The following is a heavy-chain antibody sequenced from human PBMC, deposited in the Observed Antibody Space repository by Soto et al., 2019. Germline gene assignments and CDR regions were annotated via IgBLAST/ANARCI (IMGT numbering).Heavy chain of an antibody. CDR2: IYYSGST. CDR3: ARYGYSYGFSAFDI. CDR1: GGSISSGGYY. D-gene: IGHD5-18*01. V-gene: IGHV4-61*08. Sequence: SETLSLTCTVSGGSISSGGYYWSWIRQPPGKGLEWIGYIYYSGSTNYNPSLKSRVTISVDTSKNQFSLKLSSVTAADTAVYYCARYGYSYGFSAFDIWGQGTMVTVSS. J-gene: IGHJ3*02.